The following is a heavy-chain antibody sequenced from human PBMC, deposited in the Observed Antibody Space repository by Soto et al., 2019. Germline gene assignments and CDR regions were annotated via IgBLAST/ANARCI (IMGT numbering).Heavy chain of an antibody. CDR2: IYHGVST. V-gene: IGHV4-30-2*01. CDR3: ARGPPLGY. J-gene: IGHJ4*02. CDR1: GGSISSGGYS. Sequence: PSETLSLTCAVSGGSISSGGYSWSWIRQPPGKGLECIGYIYHGVSTYYNPSLKSRVTISVDRSKNQFSLKLSSVTAADTAVYYCARGPPLGYWGQGTLVTSPQ.